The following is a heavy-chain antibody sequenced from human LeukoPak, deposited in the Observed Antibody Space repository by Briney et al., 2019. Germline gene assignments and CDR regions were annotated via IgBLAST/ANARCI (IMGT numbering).Heavy chain of an antibody. CDR2: INHSGTT. Sequence: SETLSLTCAVYGGTFSGYFWSWIRQPPGKRLEWIGEINHSGTTNYNPSLRSRVTISTDTSKNQFSLRLSSVTAADAAVYYCARLFGEPAAIIDSWGRGTLVIVSS. D-gene: IGHD2-2*01. V-gene: IGHV4-34*08. J-gene: IGHJ4*02. CDR1: GGTFSGYF. CDR3: ARLFGEPAAIIDS.